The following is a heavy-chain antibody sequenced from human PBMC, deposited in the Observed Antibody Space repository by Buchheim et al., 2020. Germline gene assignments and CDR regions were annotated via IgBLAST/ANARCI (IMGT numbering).Heavy chain of an antibody. V-gene: IGHV3-30*18. Sequence: QVQLVESGGGVVQPGRSLRLSCAASGFTFSSYGMHWVRQAPGKGLEWVAVISYDGSNNYYADSVKGRVTIFRDNSKNTLYLQMNSLRAEDTAVYYCAKVSYDSSGYVDYWGQGTL. D-gene: IGHD3-22*01. CDR2: ISYDGSNN. J-gene: IGHJ4*02. CDR3: AKVSYDSSGYVDY. CDR1: GFTFSSYG.